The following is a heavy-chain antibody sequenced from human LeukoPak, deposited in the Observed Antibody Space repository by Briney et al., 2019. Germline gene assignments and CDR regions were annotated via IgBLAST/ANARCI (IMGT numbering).Heavy chain of an antibody. J-gene: IGHJ4*02. D-gene: IGHD2-2*01. Sequence: GGSLRLFCAASGFTFSSYSMNWVRQAPGKGLEWVSSISSSSSYIYYADSVKGRFTISRDNAKNSLYLQMNSLRAEDTAVYYCARDQSLVASCYDYWGQGTLVTVSS. CDR1: GFTFSSYS. V-gene: IGHV3-21*01. CDR2: ISSSSSYI. CDR3: ARDQSLVASCYDY.